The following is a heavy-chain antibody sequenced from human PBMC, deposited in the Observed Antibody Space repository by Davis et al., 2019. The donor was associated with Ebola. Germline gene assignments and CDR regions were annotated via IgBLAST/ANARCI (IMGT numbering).Heavy chain of an antibody. CDR3: ARDLEGNYYYYDMDV. CDR1: GFTFTTHS. D-gene: IGHD3-10*01. V-gene: IGHV3-48*02. CDR2: ISTSSTSI. J-gene: IGHJ6*02. Sequence: GESLKISCVASGFTFTTHSINWVRQAPGKGLEWLSYISTSSTSIYYAESVKGRFTISRDNAKNSVFLQMNSLRDADTAIYYCARDLEGNYYYYDMDVWGQGTTVTVSS.